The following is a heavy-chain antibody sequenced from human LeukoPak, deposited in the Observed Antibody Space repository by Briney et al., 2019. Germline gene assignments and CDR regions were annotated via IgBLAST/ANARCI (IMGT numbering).Heavy chain of an antibody. Sequence: GASVKVSCKASGYIFTDYYMHWVRQAPGQELGWMGRINPNSGGTNYAQKFQGRVTMTTDTSTTTAYMELRSLRSDDTAIYYCARDHAHYYDSSVSPFDPWGHGTRVTVSS. CDR2: INPNSGGT. D-gene: IGHD3-22*01. CDR3: ARDHAHYYDSSVSPFDP. CDR1: GYIFTDYY. J-gene: IGHJ5*02. V-gene: IGHV1/OR15-1*04.